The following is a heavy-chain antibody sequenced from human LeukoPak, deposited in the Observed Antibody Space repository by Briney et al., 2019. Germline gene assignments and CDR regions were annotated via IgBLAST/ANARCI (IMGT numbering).Heavy chain of an antibody. CDR3: ARGGSPPEALGDTFDI. Sequence: GGSLRLSCAASGFTFSSYLMHWVRQAPGKGLVWVSRINSDGSGTSYADSVKGRFTISRDNAKNTLYLQMNSLRAEDTAVYYCARGGSPPEALGDTFDIWGQGTMVTVSS. CDR1: GFTFSSYL. D-gene: IGHD1-26*01. J-gene: IGHJ3*02. V-gene: IGHV3-74*01. CDR2: INSDGSGT.